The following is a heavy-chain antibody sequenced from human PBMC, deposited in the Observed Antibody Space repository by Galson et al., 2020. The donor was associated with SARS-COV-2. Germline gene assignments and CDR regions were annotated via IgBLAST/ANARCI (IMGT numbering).Heavy chain of an antibody. CDR1: GFTFSSYA. V-gene: IGHV3-23*01. D-gene: IGHD3-10*01. Sequence: GGSLRLSGAASGFTFSSYAMSWVCQAPGKGLEWVSVISVSGGSTYYADSVKGRFTISRDNSKNTLYLQMNSLRAEDTAVYYCAKDYDGSGSYSDAFDIWGQGTMVTVSS. J-gene: IGHJ3*02. CDR2: ISVSGGST. CDR3: AKDYDGSGSYSDAFDI.